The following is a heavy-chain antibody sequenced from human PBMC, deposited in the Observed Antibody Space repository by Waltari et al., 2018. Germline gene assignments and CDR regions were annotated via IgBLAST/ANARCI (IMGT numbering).Heavy chain of an antibody. Sequence: QVQLVESGGGVVQPGRSLRLSCAASGFTFSSYAMHWVRQAPGKGLEWVAVISYDGSNKYYADSVKGRVIISRDNSKNTLYLQMNSLRAEDTAVYYCARAGGSIAVAGTLWFDPWGQGTLVTVSS. D-gene: IGHD6-19*01. CDR3: ARAGGSIAVAGTLWFDP. CDR1: GFTFSSYA. J-gene: IGHJ5*02. CDR2: ISYDGSNK. V-gene: IGHV3-30-3*01.